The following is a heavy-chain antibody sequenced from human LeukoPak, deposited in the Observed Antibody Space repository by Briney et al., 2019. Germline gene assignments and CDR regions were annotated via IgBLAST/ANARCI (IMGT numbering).Heavy chain of an antibody. D-gene: IGHD5-18*01. V-gene: IGHV1-18*01. CDR2: ISAYNGNT. Sequence: ASVKVSCKASGYTFTSYGISWVRQAPGQGLEWMGWISAYNGNTNYAQKLQGRVTMTTDTSTSTAYMELSSVRSEDTAVYYCARAGYSYGFFDYWGQGTLVTVSS. J-gene: IGHJ4*02. CDR1: GYTFTSYG. CDR3: ARAGYSYGFFDY.